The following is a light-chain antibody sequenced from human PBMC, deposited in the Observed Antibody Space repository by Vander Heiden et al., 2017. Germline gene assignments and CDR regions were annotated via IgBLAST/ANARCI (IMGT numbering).Light chain of an antibody. Sequence: QSALTQPASVSGSPGQSITISGTGTSSDVGSYNLVSGYQQHPGKAPKLMIYEVSKRPSGVSNRFSGSKSGNTASLTTSGLQAEDEADYYCCSYAGSSTYVFGTGTKVTVL. CDR2: EVS. CDR3: CSYAGSSTYV. J-gene: IGLJ1*01. CDR1: SSDVGSYNL. V-gene: IGLV2-23*02.